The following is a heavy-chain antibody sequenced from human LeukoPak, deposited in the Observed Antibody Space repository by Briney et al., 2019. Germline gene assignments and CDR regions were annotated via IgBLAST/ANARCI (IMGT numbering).Heavy chain of an antibody. Sequence: PGGSLRLSCAASGFTFSSYWMSWVRQAPGKGLEWVANIKQDGSEKYYVDSVKGRFTISRDNAKNSLYLQMNSLRAEDTAVYYCARDQGVIVATIPDYWGQGTLLTVSS. J-gene: IGHJ4*02. D-gene: IGHD5-12*01. CDR2: IKQDGSEK. CDR3: ARDQGVIVATIPDY. V-gene: IGHV3-7*01. CDR1: GFTFSSYW.